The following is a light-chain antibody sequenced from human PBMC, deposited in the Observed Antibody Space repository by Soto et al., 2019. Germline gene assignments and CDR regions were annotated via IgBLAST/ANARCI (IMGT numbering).Light chain of an antibody. CDR1: SSDVGAYNF. CDR3: SSYTASQTYV. V-gene: IGLV2-14*03. CDR2: NVY. Sequence: QSALTQPASVSGSPGQSITISCTGTSSDVGAYNFVSWHQQHPGKAPKLIIYNVYDRPSGISYRFSGSKSGNTASLTISGLQGEDEADYYCSSYTASQTYVFGTGTQLTVL. J-gene: IGLJ1*01.